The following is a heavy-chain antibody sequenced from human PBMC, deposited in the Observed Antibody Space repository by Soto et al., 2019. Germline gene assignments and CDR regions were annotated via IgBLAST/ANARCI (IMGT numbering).Heavy chain of an antibody. Sequence: EVQLLESGGGLVQPGGSLRLSCAASGFTFSSYAMSWVRQAPGKGLEWVSAISGSGGSTYYADSVKGRFTISRDNAKNKLKLQINSLRAEDTAVYYCAKVGYSSSSCGMDVWGQGTTVTVSS. V-gene: IGHV3-23*01. D-gene: IGHD6-13*01. J-gene: IGHJ6*02. CDR3: AKVGYSSSSCGMDV. CDR1: GFTFSSYA. CDR2: ISGSGGST.